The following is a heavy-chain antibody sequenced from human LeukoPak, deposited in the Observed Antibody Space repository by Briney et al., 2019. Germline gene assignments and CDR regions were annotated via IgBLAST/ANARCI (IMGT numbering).Heavy chain of an antibody. J-gene: IGHJ5*02. CDR2: INPSGGST. Sequence: ASVKVSCKASGYTFTSYYMHWVRQAPGQGLEWMGIINPSGGSTNYAQKFQGRVTITADESTSTAYMELSSLRSEDTAVYYCARGGVVPAAIPVGRWFDPWGQGTLVTVSS. CDR1: GYTFTSYY. D-gene: IGHD2-2*02. V-gene: IGHV1-46*01. CDR3: ARGGVVPAAIPVGRWFDP.